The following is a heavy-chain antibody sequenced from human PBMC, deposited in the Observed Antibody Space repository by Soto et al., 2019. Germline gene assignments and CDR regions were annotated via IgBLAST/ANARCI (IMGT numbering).Heavy chain of an antibody. CDR3: ARSSLLSIAAAGTEGFDY. J-gene: IGHJ4*02. CDR2: IYYSGST. Sequence: PSETLSLTCTVSGGSISSYYWSWIRQPPGKGLEWIRYIYYSGSTNYNPSLKSRVTISVDTSKNQFSLKLSSVTAADTAVYYCARSSLLSIAAAGTEGFDYWGQGTLVTVSS. V-gene: IGHV4-59*01. D-gene: IGHD6-13*01. CDR1: GGSISSYY.